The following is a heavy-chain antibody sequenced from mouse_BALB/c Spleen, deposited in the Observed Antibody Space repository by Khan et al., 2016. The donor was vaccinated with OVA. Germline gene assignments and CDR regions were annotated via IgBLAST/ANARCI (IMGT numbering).Heavy chain of an antibody. CDR3: TRRGLDGIFAY. V-gene: IGHV1-7*01. CDR1: GYTFTTYW. J-gene: IGHJ3*01. CDR2: IDPSTGYT. D-gene: IGHD2-13*01. Sequence: QVQLKQSGAELAKPGASVKMSCKASGYTFTTYWMHWVKQRPGKGLEWIGYIDPSTGYTEYNQKFTDKATLTTDKSSSTAYMQLSSLTSEDSAVYYCTRRGLDGIFAYWGQGTLVTVSA.